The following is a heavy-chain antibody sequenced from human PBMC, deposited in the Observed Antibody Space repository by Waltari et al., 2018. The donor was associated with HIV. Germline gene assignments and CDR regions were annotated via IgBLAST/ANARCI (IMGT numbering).Heavy chain of an antibody. Sequence: QLQLQESGPALVKPSDTLPLTCTVSTGYITQSYYWGWVRQSPGTGLEWIGTVYSNGVTHCTPSLESRVTMSVDTSKKQFSLTLTSVTAADTALYFCATLRTVTGTIDDWGQGILVTVSS. J-gene: IGHJ4*02. CDR3: ATLRTVTGTIDD. CDR2: VYSNGVT. CDR1: TGYITQSYY. D-gene: IGHD4-17*01. V-gene: IGHV4-39*01.